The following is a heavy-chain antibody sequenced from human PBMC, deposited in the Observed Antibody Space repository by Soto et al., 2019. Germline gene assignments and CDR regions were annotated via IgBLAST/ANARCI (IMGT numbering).Heavy chain of an antibody. D-gene: IGHD3-9*01. V-gene: IGHV3-21*01. Sequence: EVQLVESGGGLVKPGGSLRLSCAASGFTFSSYSMNWVRQAPGKGLEWVSSISSSSSYIYYADSVKGRFTISRDNAKNSLYLQMNSLRAEDTAVYYCARTLMGHDAFDIWGQGTMVTVSS. CDR2: ISSSSSYI. CDR3: ARTLMGHDAFDI. CDR1: GFTFSSYS. J-gene: IGHJ3*02.